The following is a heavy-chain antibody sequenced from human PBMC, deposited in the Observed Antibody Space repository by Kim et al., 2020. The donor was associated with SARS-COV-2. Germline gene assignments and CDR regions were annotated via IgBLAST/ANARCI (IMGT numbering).Heavy chain of an antibody. Sequence: ASVKVSCKASGYTFTDYNVHWVRQAPGQGLEWMGRIKSNGGGTDYAQNFQGRVTLTRDTSISTAYMELSSLRSDDTAVYYCARAGVWAPGDFDYWGQGTLVTVSS. CDR3: ARAGVWAPGDFDY. CDR1: GYTFTDYN. J-gene: IGHJ4*02. CDR2: IKSNGGGT. D-gene: IGHD1-26*01. V-gene: IGHV1-2*06.